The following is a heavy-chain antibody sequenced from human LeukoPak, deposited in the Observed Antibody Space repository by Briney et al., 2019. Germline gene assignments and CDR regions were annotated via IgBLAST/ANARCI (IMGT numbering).Heavy chain of an antibody. CDR1: AYTFTGYY. Sequence: ASVKVSCKASAYTFTGYYMHWVRQAPGQGLEWMGWMNPNSGNTGYAQKFQGRVTMTRNTSISTAYMELSSLRSEDTAVYYCARAPAMVRGGDYYYYMDVWGRGTTVTVSS. CDR2: MNPNSGNT. V-gene: IGHV1-8*02. J-gene: IGHJ6*03. D-gene: IGHD3-10*01. CDR3: ARAPAMVRGGDYYYYMDV.